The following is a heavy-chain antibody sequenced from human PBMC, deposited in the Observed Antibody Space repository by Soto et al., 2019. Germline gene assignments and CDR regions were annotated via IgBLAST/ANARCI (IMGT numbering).Heavy chain of an antibody. CDR2: MISKPNNSAT. CDR1: GFTFSGSA. J-gene: IGHJ6*03. CDR3: SRQASDFWRVKPPYYMDV. D-gene: IGHD3-3*01. V-gene: IGHV3-73*01. Sequence: EVQLVESGGGLVQPGGSLKLSCAASGFTFSGSAMHWVRQAPGKGLVWVCRMISKPNNSATAYGASVKGRFTISRDDTKTTAYLQMTRLNHEDTAGYDCSRQASDFWRVKPPYYMDVWGQGTTVTVSS.